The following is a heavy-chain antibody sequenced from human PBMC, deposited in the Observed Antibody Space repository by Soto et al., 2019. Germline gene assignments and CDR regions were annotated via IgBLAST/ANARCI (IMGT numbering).Heavy chain of an antibody. CDR3: ADSWLPTSY. CDR1: GFAFDQYW. V-gene: IGHV3-74*01. CDR2: ISDDGARI. D-gene: IGHD3-10*01. J-gene: IGHJ4*02. Sequence: PGGSLRLSCVASGFAFDQYWMHWVRQAAGKGLEWVSRISDDGARIDYADSVKGRFTISRDNAKSTLYLQMNSLTVEDGAVYYCADSWLPTSYWGPGTLVTVSS.